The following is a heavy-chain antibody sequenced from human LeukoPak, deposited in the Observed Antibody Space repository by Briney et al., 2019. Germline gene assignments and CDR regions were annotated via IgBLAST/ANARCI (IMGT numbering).Heavy chain of an antibody. Sequence: SETLSLTCTVSGGSISSGGYYWSWIRPHPGKGLEWIGYIYYSGSTYYNPSLKSRVTISVDTSKNQFSLKLSSVTAADTAVYYCARDKAEGNSDWFDPWGQGTLVTVSS. CDR1: GGSISSGGYY. CDR3: ARDKAEGNSDWFDP. CDR2: IYYSGST. D-gene: IGHD4-23*01. V-gene: IGHV4-31*03. J-gene: IGHJ5*02.